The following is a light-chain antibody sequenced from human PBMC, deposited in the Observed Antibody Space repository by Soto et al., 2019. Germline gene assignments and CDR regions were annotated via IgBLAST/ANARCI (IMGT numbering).Light chain of an antibody. V-gene: IGLV2-14*03. Sequence: QSALTQPASVSASPGQSITISCTGTSSDVGGSNFVSWYQQHPGKPPKLIIYDVATRPSGVSNRFSGSKSGSTASLIISRLQTEDEADYYCVSFTSSTPYVFGSGTKVTVL. CDR3: VSFTSSTPYV. J-gene: IGLJ1*01. CDR2: DVA. CDR1: SSDVGGSNF.